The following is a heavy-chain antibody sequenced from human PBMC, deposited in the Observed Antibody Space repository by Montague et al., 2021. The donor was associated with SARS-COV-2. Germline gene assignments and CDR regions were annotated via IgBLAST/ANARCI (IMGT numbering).Heavy chain of an antibody. CDR2: FYHSGGT. Sequence: SETLSHTCTVSGGSISSYFWSWIRQSPGKGLEWIGYFYHSGGTKYNPSLKSRVTISGDTSKNQFSLKLSSVTTADTAVYYCARSGAVPMDWGQGTLVTVSS. D-gene: IGHD3-10*01. J-gene: IGHJ4*02. V-gene: IGHV4-59*13. CDR1: GGSISSYF. CDR3: ARSGAVPMD.